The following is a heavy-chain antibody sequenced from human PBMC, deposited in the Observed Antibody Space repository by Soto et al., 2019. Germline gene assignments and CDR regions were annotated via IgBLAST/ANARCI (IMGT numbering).Heavy chain of an antibody. CDR1: GYTFTNYY. CDR3: ARETNESYYFDY. J-gene: IGHJ4*02. V-gene: IGHV1-46*01. D-gene: IGHD5-18*01. Sequence: QVHLVQSGAEVKKPGASVKVSCKASGYTFTNYYIHWVRQAPGQGLEWLGIIRPSGGRTEYAQRFQGRVTMTRATSTSTDYMELTSLTSEDTAGYYCARETNESYYFDYWGQGTLVTVSS. CDR2: IRPSGGRT.